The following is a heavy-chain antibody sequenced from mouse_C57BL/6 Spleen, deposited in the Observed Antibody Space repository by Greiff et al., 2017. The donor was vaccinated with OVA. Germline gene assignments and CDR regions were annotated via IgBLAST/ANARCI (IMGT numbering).Heavy chain of an antibody. Sequence: QVQLQQSGPELVKPGASVKISCKASGYAFSSSWMNWVKQRPGKGLEWIGRIYPGDGDTNYNGKFKGKATLTADKSSSTAYMQLSSLTSEDAAVYFCAREGLGQDDWGQGTTLTVSS. CDR1: GYAFSSSW. CDR2: IYPGDGDT. CDR3: AREGLGQDD. V-gene: IGHV1-82*01. J-gene: IGHJ2*01. D-gene: IGHD4-1*01.